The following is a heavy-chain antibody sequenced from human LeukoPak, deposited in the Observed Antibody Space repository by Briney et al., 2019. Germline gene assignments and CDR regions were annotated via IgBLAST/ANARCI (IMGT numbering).Heavy chain of an antibody. D-gene: IGHD3-9*01. CDR2: VTSGGDYI. CDR1: GFTFNTFN. CDR3: ARGHYDVLAASYKWTPDY. V-gene: IGHV3-21*01. Sequence: GGSLRLSCAASGFTFNTFNMNWVRQAPGKGLEWVSSVTSGGDYIYYADSVKGRFTTSRDNAKNSLSLQLNSLRVEDTAVYYCARGHYDVLAASYKWTPDYWGQGTLVTVSS. J-gene: IGHJ4*02.